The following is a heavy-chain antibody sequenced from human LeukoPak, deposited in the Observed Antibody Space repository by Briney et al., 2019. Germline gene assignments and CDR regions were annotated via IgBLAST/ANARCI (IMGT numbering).Heavy chain of an antibody. CDR1: GRSISSSSYY. D-gene: IGHD6-19*01. CDR3: ARGSVYSSGWYGGAGDFDY. V-gene: IGHV4-61*02. CDR2: IYTSGST. J-gene: IGHJ4*02. Sequence: SETLSLTCTLSGRSISSSSYYWSWIRQPAGKGLEWIGRIYTSGSTNYNPSLKTRVTMSVDTSKNQFSLMLSSVTAADTAMYYCARGSVYSSGWYGGAGDFDYWGQGTLVTVSS.